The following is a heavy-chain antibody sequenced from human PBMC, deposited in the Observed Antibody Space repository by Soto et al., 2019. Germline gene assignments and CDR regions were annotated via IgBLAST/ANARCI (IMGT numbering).Heavy chain of an antibody. J-gene: IGHJ4*02. CDR1: GYTFTRYA. CDR3: ARNSYISGDDDSYYFDY. D-gene: IGHD2-21*02. Sequence: ASVKVSCKASGYTFTRYAMHWVRQAPGQRPEWMGWINPGNGDTKYSEKLQGRVTFTRDTSATTIYMELSSLRSEDTALYYCARNSYISGDDDSYYFDYWGQGTPVTVPS. CDR2: INPGNGDT. V-gene: IGHV1-3*01.